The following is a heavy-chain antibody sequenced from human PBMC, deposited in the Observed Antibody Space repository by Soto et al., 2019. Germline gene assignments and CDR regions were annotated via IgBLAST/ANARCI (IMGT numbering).Heavy chain of an antibody. Sequence: QLQLQESGSGLVKPSQTLSLTCAVSGGSISSGGYSWSWIRQPPGKGLEWIGYIYHSGSTYYNPSLKSPVTISVDRAKNQFSLKLSSVTAADTAVYYCARSRVMAAADHWGQGTLVTVSS. D-gene: IGHD6-13*01. V-gene: IGHV4-30-2*01. CDR1: GGSISSGGYS. CDR3: ARSRVMAAADH. J-gene: IGHJ4*02. CDR2: IYHSGST.